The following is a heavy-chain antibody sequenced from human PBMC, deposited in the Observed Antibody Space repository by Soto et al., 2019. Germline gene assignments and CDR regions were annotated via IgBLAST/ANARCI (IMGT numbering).Heavy chain of an antibody. V-gene: IGHV4-30-4*01. J-gene: IGHJ4*02. CDR1: GASISSDDYY. D-gene: IGHD4-17*01. CDR2: IYYSGST. Sequence: PSETLSLTCTVSGASISSDDYYWSWVRQPPGKGLEWIGYIYYSGSTYYNPSLKSRVTISLDTSKNQFSLNLSSVTAADTAVFYCARGLRRNNYFDYWGQGPLVTVSS. CDR3: ARGLRRNNYFDY.